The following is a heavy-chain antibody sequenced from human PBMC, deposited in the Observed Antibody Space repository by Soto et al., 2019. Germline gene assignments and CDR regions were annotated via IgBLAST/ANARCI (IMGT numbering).Heavy chain of an antibody. V-gene: IGHV3-33*01. CDR1: GFLFSSHG. Sequence: QVQLVESGGGVVQPGRPLRLSCATSGFLFSSHGYHWVRQAPGKGLEWVGAIWHDGSKIYYADSVKGRFTISRDDSKNXXXXXXXXXXXXXXXXXXXXXXXXXXVLNFWGQGTLVTVSS. J-gene: IGHJ4*02. CDR2: IWHDGSKI. CDR3: XXXXXXXVLNF.